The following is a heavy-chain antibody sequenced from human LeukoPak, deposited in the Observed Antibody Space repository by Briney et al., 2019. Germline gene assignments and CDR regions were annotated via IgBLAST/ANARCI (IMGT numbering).Heavy chain of an antibody. V-gene: IGHV4-38-2*02. D-gene: IGHD6-19*01. CDR2: VYHSGST. CDR1: GHSIISDYY. Sequence: SETLSLTCTVSGHSIISDYYWGWIRQSPGKGLEWIGSVYHSGSTHYNPSLRKRLTMPVDTPKHQFSLTLNSVTAADTAVSYCARNTSGQSFEYWGEGALVSVSS. J-gene: IGHJ4*02. CDR3: ARNTSGQSFEY.